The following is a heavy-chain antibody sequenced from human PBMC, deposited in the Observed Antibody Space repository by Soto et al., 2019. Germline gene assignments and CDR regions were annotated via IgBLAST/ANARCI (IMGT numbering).Heavy chain of an antibody. J-gene: IGHJ4*02. CDR2: IYYSGNT. CDR3: AHLHYDFWSGYTSSDY. D-gene: IGHD3-3*01. V-gene: IGHV4-39*01. CDR1: GGSFSSSGYY. Sequence: SETLSLTCNVSGGSFSSSGYYWGWIRQPPGKGLEWIGSIYYSGNTYYTPSLKSRVTISVDTFNNQFSLKLTSVTAADTAVYYCAHLHYDFWSGYTSSDYWGQGTQVTVSS.